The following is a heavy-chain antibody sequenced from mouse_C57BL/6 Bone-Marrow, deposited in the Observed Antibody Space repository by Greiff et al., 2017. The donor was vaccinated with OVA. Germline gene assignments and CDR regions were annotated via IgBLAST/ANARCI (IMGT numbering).Heavy chain of an antibody. D-gene: IGHD2-5*01. Sequence: EVKLMESGGGLVKPGGSLKLSCAASGFTFSSYAMSWVRQTPEKRLEWVATISDGGSYTYYPDNVKGRFTISRDNAKNNLYLQMSHLKSEDTAMYYCAREVALPAYYSKGFAYWGQGTLVTVSA. CDR1: GFTFSSYA. CDR2: ISDGGSYT. V-gene: IGHV5-4*01. J-gene: IGHJ3*01. CDR3: AREVALPAYYSKGFAY.